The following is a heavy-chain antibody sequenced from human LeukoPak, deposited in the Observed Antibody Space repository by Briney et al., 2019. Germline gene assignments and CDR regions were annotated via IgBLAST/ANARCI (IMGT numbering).Heavy chain of an antibody. D-gene: IGHD4-17*01. Sequence: PSEPLSLTCAVYGGSFSGYYWSWIRQPPGKGLEWIGEINHSGSTNYNPSLKSRVTISVDTSKNQFSLKLSSVTAADTAVYYCARGRSYGDLDYWGQGTLVTVSS. J-gene: IGHJ4*02. CDR3: ARGRSYGDLDY. CDR2: INHSGST. CDR1: GGSFSGYY. V-gene: IGHV4-34*01.